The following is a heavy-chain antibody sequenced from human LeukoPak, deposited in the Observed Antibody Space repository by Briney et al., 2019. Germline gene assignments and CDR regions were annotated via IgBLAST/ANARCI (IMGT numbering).Heavy chain of an antibody. V-gene: IGHV3-23*01. CDR1: GFTFNSYA. Sequence: GGSLRLSCAASGFTFNSYAMNWVRQAPGKGLEWVSAISGRGGSTYYADYVKGRSTISRDNSKNMLYLQMNSLRAEDTAVYYCAKSMAGYCDSTIDNWGQGTLVTVSS. D-gene: IGHD2-2*01. J-gene: IGHJ4*02. CDR2: ISGRGGST. CDR3: AKSMAGYCDSTIDN.